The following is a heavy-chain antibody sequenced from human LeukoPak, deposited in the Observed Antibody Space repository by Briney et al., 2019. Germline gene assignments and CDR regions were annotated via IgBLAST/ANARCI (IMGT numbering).Heavy chain of an antibody. CDR1: GFTFSNYD. CDR2: ITSAGDT. V-gene: IGHV3-13*01. D-gene: IGHD3-22*01. J-gene: IGHJ2*01. CDR3: ARGEYFDSRGYGHWYFDL. Sequence: GGSLRLSCEASGFTFSNYDMHSVRHTTAKGLERVSGITSAGDTYYQDSVKGRFTIYRENGRNSLHLQMNSLRVGDTAVYYCARGEYFDSRGYGHWYFDLWGRGALVSVSS.